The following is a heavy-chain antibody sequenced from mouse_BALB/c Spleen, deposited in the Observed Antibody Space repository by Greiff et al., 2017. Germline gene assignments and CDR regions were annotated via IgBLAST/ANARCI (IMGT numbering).Heavy chain of an antibody. D-gene: IGHD1-2*01. J-gene: IGHJ1*01. CDR3: TRASLLRRYFDV. CDR1: GFTFSNYW. V-gene: IGHV6-6*02. Sequence: EVQRVESGGGLVQPGGSMKLSCVASGFTFSNYWMNWVRQSPEKGLEWVAEIRLKSNNYATHYAESVKGRFTISRDDSKSSVYLQMNNLRTEDTGIYYCTRASLLRRYFDVWGAGTTVTVSA. CDR2: IRLKSNNYAT.